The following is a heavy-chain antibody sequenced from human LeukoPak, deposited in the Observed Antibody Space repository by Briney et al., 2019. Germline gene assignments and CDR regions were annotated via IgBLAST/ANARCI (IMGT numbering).Heavy chain of an antibody. D-gene: IGHD3-3*01. CDR1: GFSFSDAW. CDR3: TTISAIFGVVIPDY. J-gene: IGHJ4*02. V-gene: IGHV3-15*01. CDR2: IKTKTSGGTT. Sequence: PGGSLRLSCGASGFSFSDAWMSGVRQAPGKGLEWIGRIKTKTSGGTTDYIAPVKGRFTISRDDSKNMLYLQMSSLKTEDTAVYYCTTISAIFGVVIPDYWGQGTLVTVSS.